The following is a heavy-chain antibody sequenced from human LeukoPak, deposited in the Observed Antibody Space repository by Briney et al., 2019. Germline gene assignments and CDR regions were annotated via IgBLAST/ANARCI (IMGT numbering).Heavy chain of an antibody. D-gene: IGHD6-13*01. J-gene: IGHJ6*02. CDR2: IIGIGVGT. CDR3: AKGLVPKPKAFYYYYGVDV. CDR1: GFTFSSFA. Sequence: GGSLRLSCAASGFTFSSFAMSWVRQTPGKGLEWVSTIIGIGVGTYYADSVRGRFTISRDNSKNTLYLQMNSLRAEDTAVYYCAKGLVPKPKAFYYYYGVDVWGQGTTVTVSS. V-gene: IGHV3-23*01.